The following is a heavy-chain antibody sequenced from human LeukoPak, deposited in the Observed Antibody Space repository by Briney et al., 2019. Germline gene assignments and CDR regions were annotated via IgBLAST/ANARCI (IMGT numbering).Heavy chain of an antibody. CDR2: TKQDGSEK. CDR3: IYSSGWYVPFHY. D-gene: IGHD6-19*01. CDR1: GLPFSSYW. Sequence: GGSLRLSCAASGLPFSSYWMSWVRQVPGKGLEWVANTKQDGSEKYYVDSVKGRFTISRDNAKNSLYLQMNSLRAEDTAVYYCIYSSGWYVPFHYWGQGTLVTVSS. V-gene: IGHV3-7*05. J-gene: IGHJ4*02.